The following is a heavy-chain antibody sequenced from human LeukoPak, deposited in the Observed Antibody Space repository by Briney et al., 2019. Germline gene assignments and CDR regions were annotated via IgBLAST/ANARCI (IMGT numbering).Heavy chain of an antibody. CDR2: MNPNSGNT. D-gene: IGHD1-7*01. CDR3: ARGINWNYPIDYFYYYMDV. CDR1: GYTFTSYD. Sequence: GASVKVSCKASGYTFTSYDINWVRQATGQGLEWMGWMNPNSGNTGYAQKLQGRVTITRNTSISTAYMELSSLRSEDTAVYYCARGINWNYPIDYFYYYMDVWGKGTTVTVSS. V-gene: IGHV1-8*03. J-gene: IGHJ6*03.